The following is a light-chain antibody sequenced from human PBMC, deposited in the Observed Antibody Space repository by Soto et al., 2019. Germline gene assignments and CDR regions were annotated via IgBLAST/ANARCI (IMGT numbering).Light chain of an antibody. CDR1: QSTSSF. V-gene: IGKV1-39*01. Sequence: DIQMTQSPSSLSASVGDRVTITCRASQSTSSFLNWYQQKPGKDPKLLIYAASSLQSGVPSRFSGTGFGTDFTLTISSLQPEDFATYYCQHSYNTPETFGQGTKVEIK. J-gene: IGKJ1*01. CDR2: AAS. CDR3: QHSYNTPET.